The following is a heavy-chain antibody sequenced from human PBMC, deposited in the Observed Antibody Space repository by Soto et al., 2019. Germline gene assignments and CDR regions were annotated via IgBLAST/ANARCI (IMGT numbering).Heavy chain of an antibody. D-gene: IGHD6-19*01. J-gene: IGHJ4*02. Sequence: ASVKVSCKASGGTFSSYAISWVRQAPGQGLEWMGGIIPIFGTANYAQKFQGRVTITADKSTSTAYMELSSLRSEDTAVYYCAKSGSGWYSADYWGQGTLVTVSS. CDR2: IIPIFGTA. CDR1: GGTFSSYA. V-gene: IGHV1-69*06. CDR3: AKSGSGWYSADY.